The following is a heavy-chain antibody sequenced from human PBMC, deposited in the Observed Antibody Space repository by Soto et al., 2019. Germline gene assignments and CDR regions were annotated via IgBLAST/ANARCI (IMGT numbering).Heavy chain of an antibody. D-gene: IGHD4-17*01. J-gene: IGHJ4*02. CDR2: IGSDGSPT. V-gene: IGHV3-74*01. Sequence: EVQLVESGGGLVQPGGSLRLSCAAYGFTFSSYWIHWVRQAPGKGLVWVSRIGSDGSPTRYADSVKGRFTISRDNAKNTLYLQMSSLRAEDTAVYYCARGRGYGDYFYFDYWGQGTLVTVSS. CDR3: ARGRGYGDYFYFDY. CDR1: GFTFSSYW.